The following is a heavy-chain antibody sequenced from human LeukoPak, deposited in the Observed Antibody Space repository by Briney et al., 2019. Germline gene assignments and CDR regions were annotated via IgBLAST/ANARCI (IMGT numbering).Heavy chain of an antibody. CDR3: AKDSSAWFGDLFPSWFDR. CDR2: IIGSGGST. V-gene: IGHV3-23*01. Sequence: PGGSLRLSCAASGFTFSSYAMSWVRQAPGKGLELDSAIIGSGGSTYYADSVKGRFTISRDNSKNTLYLQMNSLRAEDTAVYDCAKDSSAWFGDLFPSWFDRWRQGTLVTVSS. D-gene: IGHD3-10*01. CDR1: GFTFSSYA. J-gene: IGHJ5*02.